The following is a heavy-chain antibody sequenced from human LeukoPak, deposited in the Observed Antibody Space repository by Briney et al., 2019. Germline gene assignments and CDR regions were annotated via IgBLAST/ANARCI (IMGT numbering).Heavy chain of an antibody. J-gene: IGHJ5*02. D-gene: IGHD2-2*02. Sequence: ASVKVSCKASGYTFTSYGISWVRQAPGQGLEWMGWISAYNGNTNYAQKPQGRVTMTTDTSTSTAYMELRSLRSDDTAVYYCARARGYCSSTSCYKGHWFDPWGQGTLVTVSS. CDR2: ISAYNGNT. CDR1: GYTFTSYG. CDR3: ARARGYCSSTSCYKGHWFDP. V-gene: IGHV1-18*01.